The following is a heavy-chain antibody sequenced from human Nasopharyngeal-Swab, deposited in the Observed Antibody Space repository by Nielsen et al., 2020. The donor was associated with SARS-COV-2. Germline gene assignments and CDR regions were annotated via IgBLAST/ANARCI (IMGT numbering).Heavy chain of an antibody. CDR1: AGSINSGTYY. Sequence: SETLSLTCSVSVSAGSINSGTYYWNWFRQPAGKGLEWLGSAYNSGDSDYNTSLQSRITISMDASTNQLSLELASVTAADTALYHCAWGDKTLVRDGFDVWGQGTMVTVSS. CDR2: AYNSGDS. V-gene: IGHV4-61*02. J-gene: IGHJ3*01. D-gene: IGHD5-24*01. CDR3: AWGDKTLVRDGFDV.